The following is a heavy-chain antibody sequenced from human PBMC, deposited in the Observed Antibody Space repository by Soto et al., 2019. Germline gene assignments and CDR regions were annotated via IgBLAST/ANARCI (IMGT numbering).Heavy chain of an antibody. Sequence: WLLPAQSGGLEWIGYIYYSGTTYSHPSLKSRVTISIDTSKNQFSLSLTSVVAADTAVYYCVREIVDSVDSSGFPDHWGQGTLVTGSS. V-gene: IGHV4-30-2*01. CDR3: VREIVDSVDSSGFPDH. CDR2: IYYSGTT. D-gene: IGHD3-22*01. J-gene: IGHJ4*02.